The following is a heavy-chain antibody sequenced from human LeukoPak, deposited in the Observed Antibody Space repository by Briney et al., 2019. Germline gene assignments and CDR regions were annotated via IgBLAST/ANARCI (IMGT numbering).Heavy chain of an antibody. V-gene: IGHV1-8*01. CDR1: GYTFTSYD. CDR2: MNPNSGNT. J-gene: IGHJ4*02. D-gene: IGHD3-22*01. CDR3: ARGDSSGQHY. Sequence: ASVKVSCKASGYTFTSYDFNWVRQATGQGLEWMGWMNPNSGNTGYAQKFQDRVTMTRNTSISTACMELSSLRSEDTAVYYCARGDSSGQHYWGQGTLVTVSS.